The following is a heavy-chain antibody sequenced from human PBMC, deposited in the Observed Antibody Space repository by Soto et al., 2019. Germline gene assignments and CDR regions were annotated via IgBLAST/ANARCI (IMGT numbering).Heavy chain of an antibody. Sequence: ASVKVSCKASGYTFRDYYIHWVRQAPGQGLEWMGWINHNSGGTKYAPKFQGGVTMTRDTSITTAYMELSRPRSGDTAVSYCAREPATAKPEGVDLWGQGTLVTVSS. J-gene: IGHJ5*02. CDR3: AREPATAKPEGVDL. CDR1: GYTFRDYY. V-gene: IGHV1-2*02. CDR2: INHNSGGT. D-gene: IGHD1-1*01.